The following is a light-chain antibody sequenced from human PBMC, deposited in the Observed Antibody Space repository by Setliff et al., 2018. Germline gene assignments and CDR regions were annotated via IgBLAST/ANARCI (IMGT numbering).Light chain of an antibody. CDR3: CAYTGSSTYV. CDR2: DVN. V-gene: IGLV2-14*01. J-gene: IGLJ1*01. Sequence: SALTQPASVSGSPGQSITISCSGTSSDVGSYDLVSWYQQHPGTAPKLIISDVNNRPSGVSNRFSGSKSGNTASLTISGLQAEDEAAYYCCAYTGSSTYVIGTGTKVTVL. CDR1: SSDVGSYDL.